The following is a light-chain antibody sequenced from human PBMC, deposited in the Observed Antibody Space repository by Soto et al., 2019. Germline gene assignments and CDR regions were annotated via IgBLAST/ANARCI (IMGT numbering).Light chain of an antibody. CDR1: SSNIVSHA. J-gene: IGLJ3*02. CDR3: ATWDDRPSGVV. CDR2: SND. V-gene: IGLV1-44*01. Sequence: QSVLTQPPSASGTPGQRVSISCSGRSSNIVSHAVDWYQQLPGTAPKLLIYSNDQRPSGVPDRFSGSKSGTTASLAISGLQSEDEGDYFCATWDDRPSGVVCGGGTQLNVL.